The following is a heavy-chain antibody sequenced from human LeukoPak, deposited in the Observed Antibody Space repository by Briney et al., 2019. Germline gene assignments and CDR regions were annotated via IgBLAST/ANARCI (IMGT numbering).Heavy chain of an antibody. V-gene: IGHV3-48*04. CDR1: GFTFSSYS. D-gene: IGHD3-3*01. J-gene: IGHJ3*02. Sequence: GGSLRLSCAASGFTFSSYSMNWVRQAPETGLEWLSYTSPSGGTIYYTDSVKGRFTMSRDNAQNALYLEMNSLRAEDTAVYYCAREKKTEWTTGAFDMWGQGTMVIVSS. CDR2: TSPSGGTI. CDR3: AREKKTEWTTGAFDM.